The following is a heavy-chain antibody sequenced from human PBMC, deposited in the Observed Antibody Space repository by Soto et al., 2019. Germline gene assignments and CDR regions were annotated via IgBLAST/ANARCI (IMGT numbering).Heavy chain of an antibody. CDR1: GYTFTSYD. D-gene: IGHD3-10*01. CDR2: MNPNSGNT. CDR3: ARERAKLVRGVISPPEHSFDY. Sequence: QVQLVQSGAEVKKPGASVKVSCKASGYTFTSYDINWVRQATGQGLEWMGWMNPNSGNTGYAQKFQGRVTMTRNTSISTAYMELSSLRSEDTAVYYCARERAKLVRGVISPPEHSFDYWGQGTLVTVSS. V-gene: IGHV1-8*01. J-gene: IGHJ4*02.